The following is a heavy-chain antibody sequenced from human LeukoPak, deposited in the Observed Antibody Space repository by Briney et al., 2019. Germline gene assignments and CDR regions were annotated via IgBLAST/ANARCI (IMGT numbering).Heavy chain of an antibody. CDR1: RLTFSSHS. CDR2: IRSSSSKR. CDR3: AKDRWLQGYFDY. D-gene: IGHD5-24*01. V-gene: IGHV3-21*05. J-gene: IGHJ4*02. Sequence: PGGSLRLSCAAPRLTFSSHSMNWVRQAPGKGLEWISHIRSSSSKRTTYYADSVKGLCTISRDNSKKTVYLQMNSLRAEDTAVYYCAKDRWLQGYFDYWGQGPLVPVSS.